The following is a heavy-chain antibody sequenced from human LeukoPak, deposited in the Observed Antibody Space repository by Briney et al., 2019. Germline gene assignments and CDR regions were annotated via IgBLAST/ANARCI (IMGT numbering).Heavy chain of an antibody. CDR2: ISSSSSTI. D-gene: IGHD6-13*01. CDR3: AREGTKDSSSSWYSHLYWFDP. J-gene: IGHJ5*02. CDR1: GFTFSSYS. V-gene: IGHV3-48*01. Sequence: PGGSLRLSCAASGFTFSSYSMNWVRQAPGKRLEWVSYISSSSSTIYYADSVKGRFAISRDNAKNSLYLQMNSLRAEDTAVYYCAREGTKDSSSSWYSHLYWFDPWGQGTLVTVSS.